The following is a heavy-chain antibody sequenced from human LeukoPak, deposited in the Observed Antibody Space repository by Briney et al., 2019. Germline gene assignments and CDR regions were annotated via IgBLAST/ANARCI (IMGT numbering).Heavy chain of an antibody. CDR2: INLKSGGT. CDR1: GYTFTGYS. Sequence: ASVKVSCKASGYTFTGYSIHWVRQAPGQGLEWMGWINLKSGGTNYAQKFQARVTMTRETSISTAYMELSRLRSGDTAVYYCARDFRALRYFDWLPQLWGQGTLVTVSS. D-gene: IGHD3-9*01. J-gene: IGHJ4*02. V-gene: IGHV1-2*02. CDR3: ARDFRALRYFDWLPQL.